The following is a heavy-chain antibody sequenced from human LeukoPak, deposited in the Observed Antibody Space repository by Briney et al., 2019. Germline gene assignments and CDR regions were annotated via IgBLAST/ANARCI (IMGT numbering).Heavy chain of an antibody. D-gene: IGHD4-17*01. CDR1: GYTFTGYY. CDR3: ARDRYGDYVGDWFDP. V-gene: IGHV1-2*02. J-gene: IGHJ5*02. Sequence: SVKVSCKASGYTFTGYYMHWVRQAPGQGLEWMGWINPNSGGTNYAQKFQGRVTMTRDTSISTAYMELSRLRSEDTAVYYCARDRYGDYVGDWFDPWGQGTLVTVSS. CDR2: INPNSGGT.